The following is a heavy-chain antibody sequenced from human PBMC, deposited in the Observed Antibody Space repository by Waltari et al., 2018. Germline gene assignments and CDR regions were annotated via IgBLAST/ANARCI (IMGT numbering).Heavy chain of an antibody. CDR3: AHSSYYDSSGYALTAYYFDY. D-gene: IGHD3-22*01. CDR2: IYWNDDK. CDR1: GYSLSTSGVG. V-gene: IGHV2-5*01. Sequence: QITLQDSGPTLVKPTQTLTLTCTFSGYSLSTSGVGVGWSSQPAGKALEWLALIYWNDDKRYSPSLKSRLTITKDTSKNQVVLTMTNMDPVDTATYYCAHSSYYDSSGYALTAYYFDYWGQGTLVTVSS. J-gene: IGHJ4*02.